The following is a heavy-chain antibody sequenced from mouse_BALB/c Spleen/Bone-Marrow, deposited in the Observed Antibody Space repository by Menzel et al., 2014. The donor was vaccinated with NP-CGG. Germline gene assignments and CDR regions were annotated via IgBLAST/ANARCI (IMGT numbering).Heavy chain of an antibody. CDR2: IDPANGNT. CDR1: GFNIKDTY. D-gene: IGHD5-1-1*01. J-gene: IGHJ4*01. Sequence: VQLQQSGAELVKPGASVKLSCTASGFNIKDTYMHRVKQGPEQGLEWIGRIDPANGNTKFAPKFQGKATITADTSSNTAYLHLSSLTSEDTAVYYCARGIPYYPMDFWGQGTSVTVSS. CDR3: ARGIPYYPMDF. V-gene: IGHV14-3*02.